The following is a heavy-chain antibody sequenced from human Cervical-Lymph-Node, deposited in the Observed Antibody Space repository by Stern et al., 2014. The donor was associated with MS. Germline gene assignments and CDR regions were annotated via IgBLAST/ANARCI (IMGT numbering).Heavy chain of an antibody. V-gene: IGHV3-9*01. CDR2: ISWNSDKI. D-gene: IGHD6-13*01. CDR3: AKDRTSSSWGVDF. CDR1: GFNFDDYG. J-gene: IGHJ4*02. Sequence: QLVESGGGLVQPGRSLRLSCAASGFNFDDYGMPWVRQAPGKGLELVSGISWNSDKIVYAESVKGRFTISRDNAKDSLSLQMDSLRVEDTALYYCAKDRTSSSWGVDFWGQGTLVTVSS.